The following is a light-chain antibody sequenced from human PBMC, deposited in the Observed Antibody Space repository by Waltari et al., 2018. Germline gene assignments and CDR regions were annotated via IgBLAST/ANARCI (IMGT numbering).Light chain of an antibody. V-gene: IGLV2-14*03. CDR2: DVS. J-gene: IGLJ1*01. Sequence: QSALTQSASVSGSPGQSITISCTGTSSDVAASDHVSWYQQHPDKAPKLMIYDVSRRPSGISTRFFGSKSGNTASLTISGLQAEDEADYYCSSYTTSNTYVFGSGTKVTVL. CDR3: SSYTTSNTYV. CDR1: SSDVAASDH.